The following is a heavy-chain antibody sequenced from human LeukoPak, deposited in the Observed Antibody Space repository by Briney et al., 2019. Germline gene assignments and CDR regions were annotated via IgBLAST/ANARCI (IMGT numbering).Heavy chain of an antibody. D-gene: IGHD3-16*02. V-gene: IGHV3-7*01. J-gene: IGHJ4*02. CDR2: IKQDGSEK. CDR1: GFTFSSYW. Sequence: GGSLRLPCAASGFTFSSYWMSWVRQAPGKGLEWVANIKQDGSEKYYVDSVKGRFTISRDNAKNSLYLQMNSLRAEDTAVYYCARDFVFYDYVWGSYRSSQTPDYWGQGTLVTVSS. CDR3: ARDFVFYDYVWGSYRSSQTPDY.